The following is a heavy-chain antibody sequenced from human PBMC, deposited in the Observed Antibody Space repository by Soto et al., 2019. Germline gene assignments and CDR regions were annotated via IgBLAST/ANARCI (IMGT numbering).Heavy chain of an antibody. Sequence: QVQLQESGPGPVKPSETLSLTCTVSGGSISSYYWSWIRQPAGKGLEWIGRIYTSGSTNYNPSLKSRVTMSVDTSKNQFSLKLSSVTAADTAVYYCARNYYDSSGPYFDYWGQGTLVTVSS. CDR2: IYTSGST. J-gene: IGHJ4*02. D-gene: IGHD3-22*01. CDR3: ARNYYDSSGPYFDY. CDR1: GGSISSYY. V-gene: IGHV4-4*07.